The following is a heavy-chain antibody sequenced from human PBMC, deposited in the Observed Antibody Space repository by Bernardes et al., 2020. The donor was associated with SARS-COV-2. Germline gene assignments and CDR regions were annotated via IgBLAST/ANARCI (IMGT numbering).Heavy chain of an antibody. V-gene: IGHV3-66*02. CDR3: ARDLVLDDYGDVNDAFDI. D-gene: IGHD4-17*01. CDR1: GFTFSSNY. CDR2: IYSGGST. Sequence: GGSLRLSCAASGFTFSSNYMSWVRQVPGKGLEWVSVIYSGGSTYYADSVKGRFTISRDNSKNTLYLQMNSLRAEDTAVYYCARDLVLDDYGDVNDAFDIWGQGTMVTVSS. J-gene: IGHJ3*02.